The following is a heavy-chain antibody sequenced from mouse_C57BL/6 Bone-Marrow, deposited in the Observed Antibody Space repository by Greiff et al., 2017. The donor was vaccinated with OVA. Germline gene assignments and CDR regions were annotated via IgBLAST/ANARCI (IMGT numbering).Heavy chain of an antibody. CDR3: ARHEGDGYYEEFAY. CDR1: GFTFSDYY. J-gene: IGHJ3*01. Sequence: EVKLEESGGGLVQPGGSLKLSCAASGFTFSDYYMYWVRQTPEKRLEWVAYISNGGGSTYYPDTVKGRFTISRDNAKNTLYLQMSRLKSEDTAMYYCARHEGDGYYEEFAYWGQGTLVTVSA. D-gene: IGHD2-3*01. CDR2: ISNGGGST. V-gene: IGHV5-12*01.